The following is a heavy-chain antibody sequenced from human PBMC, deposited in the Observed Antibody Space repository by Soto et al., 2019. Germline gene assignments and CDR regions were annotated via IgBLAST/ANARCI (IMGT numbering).Heavy chain of an antibody. J-gene: IGHJ4*02. V-gene: IGHV4-31*03. CDR1: GGSISSGGYY. CDR2: IYYSGST. Sequence: QVQLQESGPGLVKPSQTLSLTSTVSGGSISSGGYYWSGLRQHPGKGLEWIGYIYYSGSTACNPSLKSRDTIAVDTSKNQFPLKLSSGTAADTAVYYCAREPLTWGQGTLVTVSS. CDR3: AREPLT.